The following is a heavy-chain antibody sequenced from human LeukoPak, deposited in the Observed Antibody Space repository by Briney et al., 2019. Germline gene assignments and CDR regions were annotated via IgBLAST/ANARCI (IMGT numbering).Heavy chain of an antibody. CDR1: GFTFSSYA. Sequence: GGSLRLSCAASGFTFSSYAMHWVRQAPGKGLEWVAVISYDGSNKYYADSVKGRFTISRDNSKNTLYLQMNSLRAEDTAVYYCARDVGCSGGSCYDDYYGMGVWGQGTTVTVSS. V-gene: IGHV3-30-3*01. J-gene: IGHJ6*02. CDR2: ISYDGSNK. D-gene: IGHD2-15*01. CDR3: ARDVGCSGGSCYDDYYGMGV.